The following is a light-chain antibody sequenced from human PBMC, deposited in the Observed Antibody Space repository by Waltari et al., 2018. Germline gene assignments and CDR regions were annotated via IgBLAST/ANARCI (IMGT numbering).Light chain of an antibody. Sequence: DLQLTQSPSSLSASLGDSVTITCRASQNIGTYLNWYQQRPGEAPNLLIYTASNLHPGVPSRFSGSFSGTDFTLTVSSLQPEDFATFYCQQTYSLPGTFGGGTRVELK. V-gene: IGKV1-39*01. J-gene: IGKJ4*01. CDR2: TAS. CDR1: QNIGTY. CDR3: QQTYSLPGT.